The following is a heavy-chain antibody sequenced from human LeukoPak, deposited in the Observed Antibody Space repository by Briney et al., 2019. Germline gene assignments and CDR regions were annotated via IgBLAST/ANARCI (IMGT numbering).Heavy chain of an antibody. J-gene: IGHJ4*01. Sequence: GGSLRLSCAASGFTFSSYAMSWVRQAPGKGLEWVSAISGGGGSAYYADSVKGRFTVSRDNSKNTLSLQMNSLRAEDTAVYYCAKGAPMIVVVTHYFDFWGHGTLVTVSS. V-gene: IGHV3-23*01. CDR3: AKGAPMIVVVTHYFDF. CDR1: GFTFSSYA. D-gene: IGHD3-22*01. CDR2: ISGGGGSA.